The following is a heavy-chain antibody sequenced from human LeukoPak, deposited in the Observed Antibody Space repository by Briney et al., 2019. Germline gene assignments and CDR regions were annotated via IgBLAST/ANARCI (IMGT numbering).Heavy chain of an antibody. CDR1: GGSISSYY. Sequence: SETLSLTCTVSGGSISSYYWSWIRQPPGKGLEWIGYIYYSGSTNYNPSLKSRVTISVDTSKNQFSLKLSSVTAADTAVYYCARLNAVGGIFDYWGQGTLVTVSS. J-gene: IGHJ4*02. CDR2: IYYSGST. V-gene: IGHV4-59*08. D-gene: IGHD3-10*01. CDR3: ARLNAVGGIFDY.